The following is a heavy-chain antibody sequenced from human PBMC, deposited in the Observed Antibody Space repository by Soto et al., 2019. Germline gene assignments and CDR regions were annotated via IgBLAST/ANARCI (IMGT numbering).Heavy chain of an antibody. V-gene: IGHV3-33*01. CDR3: ARNYYDSSGYLYYFDY. CDR1: GFTFSSYG. D-gene: IGHD3-22*01. Sequence: GGSLRLSCAASGFTFSSYGMHWVRQAPGKGLEWVAVIWYDGSNKYYADSVKGRFTISRDNSKNTLYLQMNSLRAEDTAVYYCARNYYDSSGYLYYFDYWGQGTLVTVSS. CDR2: IWYDGSNK. J-gene: IGHJ4*02.